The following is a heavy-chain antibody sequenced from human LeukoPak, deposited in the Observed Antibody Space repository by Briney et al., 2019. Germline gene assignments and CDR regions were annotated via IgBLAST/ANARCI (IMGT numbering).Heavy chain of an antibody. CDR3: ASYPTTRGDIEY. J-gene: IGHJ4*02. Sequence: GGSLRLSCAASGFTFSSYWMSWVRQAPGKGLEWVASIKQDGGEKYYVDSVKGRFTISRDNAKNSLYLQMNSLRAEDTAVYYCASYPTTRGDIEYWGQGTLITVSS. CDR2: IKQDGGEK. CDR1: GFTFSSYW. D-gene: IGHD1-26*01. V-gene: IGHV3-7*02.